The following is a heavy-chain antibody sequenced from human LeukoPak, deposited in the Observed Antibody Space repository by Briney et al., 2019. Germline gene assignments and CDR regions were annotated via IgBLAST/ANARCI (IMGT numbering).Heavy chain of an antibody. CDR2: IIPIFGTA. D-gene: IGHD5-18*01. V-gene: IGHV1-69*13. CDR1: GGTFSSYA. CDR3: ARIGYSYGYYYYYYGMDV. J-gene: IGHJ6*02. Sequence: GASVKVSCKASGGTFSSYAISWVRQAPGQGLEWMGGIIPIFGTANYAQKFQGRVTITADESTSTAYMELSSLRSEDTAVYYCARIGYSYGYYYYYYGMDVWGQGTTVTVSS.